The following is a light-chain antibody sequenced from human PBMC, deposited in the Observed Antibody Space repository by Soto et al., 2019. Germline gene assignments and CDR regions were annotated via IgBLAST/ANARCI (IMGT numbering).Light chain of an antibody. Sequence: DIQLTQSPSFLCPSIVESFTITFRASQVISTSLAWYQVKPGKAPKLLIYAASTLESGVPSRFSATVSGTEFSLTITSLQPEDFATYYCQQLFDSPITFGQGTRLEIK. CDR3: QQLFDSPIT. CDR1: QVISTS. CDR2: AAS. J-gene: IGKJ5*01. V-gene: IGKV1-9*01.